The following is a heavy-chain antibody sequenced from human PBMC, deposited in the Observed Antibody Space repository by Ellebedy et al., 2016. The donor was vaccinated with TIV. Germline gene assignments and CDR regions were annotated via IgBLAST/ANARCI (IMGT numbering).Heavy chain of an antibody. D-gene: IGHD3-22*01. Sequence: GGSLRLSCAASGFTFSNFAMTWVRQAPGKGLEWVSSISASGISTDYADSVRGRVTISGDNSRNTLYLQMDSLRADDTAVYYCAKLDSSGYYYGRFDYWGQGTLVTVSS. CDR1: GFTFSNFA. J-gene: IGHJ4*02. V-gene: IGHV3-23*01. CDR2: ISASGIST. CDR3: AKLDSSGYYYGRFDY.